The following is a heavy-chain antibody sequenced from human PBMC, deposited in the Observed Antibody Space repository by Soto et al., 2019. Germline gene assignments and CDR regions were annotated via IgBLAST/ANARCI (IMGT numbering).Heavy chain of an antibody. Sequence: QVQLVESVGGVVQPGRSLRLSCAASEFTFSSYGMHWVRQAPGKGLEWVAVIWYDGSNKYYADSVKGRFTISRDNSKNKLYLQMNSLRAEDTAVYYCAREDYGSGSFDYWGQGTLVTVSS. CDR3: AREDYGSGSFDY. V-gene: IGHV3-33*01. J-gene: IGHJ4*02. CDR2: IWYDGSNK. CDR1: EFTFSSYG. D-gene: IGHD3-10*01.